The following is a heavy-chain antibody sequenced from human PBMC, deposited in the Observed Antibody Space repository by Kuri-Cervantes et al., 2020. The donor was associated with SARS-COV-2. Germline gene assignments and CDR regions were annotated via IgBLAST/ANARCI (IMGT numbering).Heavy chain of an antibody. J-gene: IGHJ4*02. Sequence: GGSLRLSCAASGFTFSSYAMHWVRQAPGKGLEWVAVISYDGSNKYYADSVKGRFTISRDNSKNTLYLQMNSLRAEDTAVYCCARGGRYCSSTSCYAPDYWGQGTLVTVSS. D-gene: IGHD2-2*01. CDR3: ARGGRYCSSTSCYAPDY. V-gene: IGHV3-30*04. CDR1: GFTFSSYA. CDR2: ISYDGSNK.